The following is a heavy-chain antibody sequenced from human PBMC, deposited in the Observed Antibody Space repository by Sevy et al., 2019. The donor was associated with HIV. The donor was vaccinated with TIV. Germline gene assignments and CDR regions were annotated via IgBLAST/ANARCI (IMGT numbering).Heavy chain of an antibody. CDR2: ISFDGSNE. J-gene: IGHJ1*01. CDR3: ALERLSSAVAEYFHN. D-gene: IGHD1-1*01. CDR1: GFTFSDYG. Sequence: GGSLRLSCAASGFTFSDYGMQWVRQAPGKGLEWVATISFDGSNEHYADSVKGRFTISRDNSKNSLFLQMNSLRADDSAVYYCALERLSSAVAEYFHNWGQGTLVTVSS. V-gene: IGHV3-30*19.